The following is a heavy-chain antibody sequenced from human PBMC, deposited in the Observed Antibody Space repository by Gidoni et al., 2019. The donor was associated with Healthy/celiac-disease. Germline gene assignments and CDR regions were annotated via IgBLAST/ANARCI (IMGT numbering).Heavy chain of an antibody. CDR3: AKAQYSSGWRDAFDI. V-gene: IGHV3-9*01. D-gene: IGHD6-19*01. CDR1: GFTFDAYA. Sequence: EVQLVESGGGLVQPGRSLRLACAASGFTFDAYAMHWVRRAPGKGLEWVSGSSWNSSSIGYADSVKGRLTIPRDNAKNSLYLQMNSLRAEDTALYYCAKAQYSSGWRDAFDIWGQGTMVTVSS. CDR2: SSWNSSSI. J-gene: IGHJ3*02.